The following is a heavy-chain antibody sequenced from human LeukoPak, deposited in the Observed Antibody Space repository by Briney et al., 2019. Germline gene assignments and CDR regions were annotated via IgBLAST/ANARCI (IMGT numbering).Heavy chain of an antibody. CDR2: IYSGGST. D-gene: IGHD1-1*01. J-gene: IGHJ4*02. CDR3: ARVRYDGYFDY. CDR1: VFTFSSYS. V-gene: IGHV3-53*01. Sequence: GGSLRLSCAASVFTFSSYSMSWVRQAPGKGLEWVSVIYSGGSTYYADSVKGRFTISRDNSKNTLYLQMNSLRAEDSAVYYCARVRYDGYFDYWGQGTLVTVSS.